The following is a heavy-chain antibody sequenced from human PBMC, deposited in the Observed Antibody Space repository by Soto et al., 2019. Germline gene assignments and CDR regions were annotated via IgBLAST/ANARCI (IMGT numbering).Heavy chain of an antibody. CDR2: IIPIFGTA. V-gene: IGHV1-69*12. CDR1: GGTFSSYA. Sequence: QVQLVQSGAEVKKPGSSVKVSCKASGGTFSSYAISWVRQAPGQGLEWMGGIIPIFGTANYAQKFQGRVTITADESTSPAYMELSSLRSEATAVYDCATVRGSWAQYYYYYGMVVWGQGTTVIFSS. CDR3: ATVRGSWAQYYYYYGMVV. D-gene: IGHD6-13*01. J-gene: IGHJ6*02.